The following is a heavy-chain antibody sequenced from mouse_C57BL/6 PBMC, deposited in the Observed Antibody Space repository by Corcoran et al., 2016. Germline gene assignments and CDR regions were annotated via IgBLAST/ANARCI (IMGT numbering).Heavy chain of an antibody. Sequence: QVQLQQSGAELMKPGASVKLSCKATGYTFTGYWIEWVKQRPGHGLELIGVILPGSGSTNYNEKFKGKATFTEATSSNTAYMQISSLTTEDSAIYDCARSYGYYLYAMDYWGQGTSVTVSS. CDR1: GYTFTGYW. D-gene: IGHD2-3*01. V-gene: IGHV1-9*01. CDR3: ARSYGYYLYAMDY. J-gene: IGHJ4*01. CDR2: ILPGSGST.